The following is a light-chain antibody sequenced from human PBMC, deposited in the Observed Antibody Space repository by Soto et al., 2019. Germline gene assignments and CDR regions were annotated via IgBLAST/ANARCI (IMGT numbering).Light chain of an antibody. J-gene: IGLJ1*01. V-gene: IGLV2-8*01. Sequence: QSVLTQPPSASGSPGQSVTISCTGTSSDVGGYNYVSWYQQHPGKAPKLMIYEVSKRTSGVPDRFSGSKSGNTASLTGSGLQAEDDAGYYCSSYAGSNNLGVFGTGTKLTVL. CDR1: SSDVGGYNY. CDR3: SSYAGSNNLGV. CDR2: EVS.